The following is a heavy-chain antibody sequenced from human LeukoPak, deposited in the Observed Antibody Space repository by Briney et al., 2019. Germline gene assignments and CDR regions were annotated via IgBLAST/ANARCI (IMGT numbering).Heavy chain of an antibody. D-gene: IGHD3-10*01. J-gene: IGHJ4*02. CDR2: ISSSSSYI. Sequence: GGSLRLSCAASRFTFSTYAMNWVRQAPGKGLEWVSFISSSSSYIYYADSVKGRFTISRDNAKNSVYVQMNSLRTEDTAVYYCARGEYGSGSYHIDYWGQGTLVTVSS. CDR3: ARGEYGSGSYHIDY. V-gene: IGHV3-21*01. CDR1: RFTFSTYA.